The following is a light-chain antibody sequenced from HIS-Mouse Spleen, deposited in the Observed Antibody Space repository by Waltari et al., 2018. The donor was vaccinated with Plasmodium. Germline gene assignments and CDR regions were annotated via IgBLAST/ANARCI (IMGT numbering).Light chain of an antibody. CDR2: QDS. V-gene: IGLV3-1*01. J-gene: IGLJ2*01. Sequence: SYELTQPPSVSVSPGQTASITCSGDKLGDNDAGGYQQKPGQSPVLVIYQDSKRPSGIPERFSGSNSGNTATLTISGTQAMDEADYYCQAWDSSTVVFGGGTKLTVL. CDR3: QAWDSSTVV. CDR1: KLGDND.